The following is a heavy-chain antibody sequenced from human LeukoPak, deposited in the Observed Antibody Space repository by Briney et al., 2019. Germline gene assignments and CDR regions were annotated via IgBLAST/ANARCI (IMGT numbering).Heavy chain of an antibody. Sequence: GGSLRLSCAASGFTFSSYGTHWVRQAPGKGLEWVAVIWYDGSNKYYADSVKGRFTISRDNSKNTLYLQMNSLRAEDTAVYYCARAYSSGWYASDYWGQGTLVTVSS. J-gene: IGHJ4*02. V-gene: IGHV3-33*01. CDR2: IWYDGSNK. CDR3: ARAYSSGWYASDY. CDR1: GFTFSSYG. D-gene: IGHD6-19*01.